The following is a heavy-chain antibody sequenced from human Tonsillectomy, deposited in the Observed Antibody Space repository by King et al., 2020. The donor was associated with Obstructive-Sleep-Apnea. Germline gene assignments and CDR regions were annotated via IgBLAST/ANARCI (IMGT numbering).Heavy chain of an antibody. V-gene: IGHV3-15*01. D-gene: IGHD3-10*01. Sequence: VQLVESGGDLVEPGGSLRLSCVASGFSFSNAWMSWVRQAPGRGLEWVGRIKSNVDGGKIDYTAAVKGRLTISRDDSENTLYLQMNSLKTDDTAIYYCTTGTFAPGKDDWGQGTLVIVSS. CDR3: TTGTFAPGKDD. J-gene: IGHJ4*02. CDR1: GFSFSNAW. CDR2: IKSNVDGGKI.